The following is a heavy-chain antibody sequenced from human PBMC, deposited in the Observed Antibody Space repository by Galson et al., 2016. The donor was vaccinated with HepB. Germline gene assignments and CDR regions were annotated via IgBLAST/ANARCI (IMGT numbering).Heavy chain of an antibody. Sequence: SVKVSCKASGYTFTDYYIHWVRQAPEQGLEWMGWINPNSGVTNYAQKLQGRVTMTADTSIQTAYMELSRLTSDDTAVFYCVRDQRETYYYRSSGTDYWGQGTLVTVSS. D-gene: IGHD3-22*01. V-gene: IGHV1-2*02. J-gene: IGHJ4*02. CDR2: INPNSGVT. CDR1: GYTFTDYY. CDR3: VRDQRETYYYRSSGTDY.